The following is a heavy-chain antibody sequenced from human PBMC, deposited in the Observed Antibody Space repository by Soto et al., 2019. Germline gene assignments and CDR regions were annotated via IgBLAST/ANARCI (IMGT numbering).Heavy chain of an antibody. CDR3: ARVYCTNGVCYKALYYYYYLDV. D-gene: IGHD2-8*01. V-gene: IGHV3-23*01. Sequence: PGGSLRLSCAASGFTFSNYAMSWVRQAPGKGLEWVSLVSATAGTTYYTDSVKGRFTISRDNSKNTLYLQMNSLRAEDTAVYYCARVYCTNGVCYKALYYYYYLDVWGKGTSVTGSS. J-gene: IGHJ6*03. CDR1: GFTFSNYA. CDR2: VSATAGTT.